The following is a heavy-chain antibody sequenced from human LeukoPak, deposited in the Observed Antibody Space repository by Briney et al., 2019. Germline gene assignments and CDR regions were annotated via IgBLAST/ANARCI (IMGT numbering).Heavy chain of an antibody. CDR2: IQYDGSKK. CDR3: AKESSSSWSDAFDI. CDR1: AFTFRSYG. D-gene: IGHD6-13*01. V-gene: IGHV3-30*02. J-gene: IGHJ3*02. Sequence: GGSLRLSCAASAFTFRSYGMHWVRQAPGKGLEWVAFIQYDGSKKYYADSVKGRFTISRDNSKNTLYLQMNSLRAEDTAVYYCAKESSSSWSDAFDIWGQGTMVTVSS.